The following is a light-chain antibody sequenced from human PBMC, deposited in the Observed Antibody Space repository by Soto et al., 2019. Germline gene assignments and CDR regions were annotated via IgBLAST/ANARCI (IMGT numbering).Light chain of an antibody. CDR2: GAS. Sequence: VVTESPANLSLVPGETGTLSCRASQGVRRGLAWYQQRPGQAPRLLIYGASTRATGIPARFRGSGSGTEFRLTISSLQSEDFATYYCQQYNTWHPKMAFGRGTKVEIK. CDR3: QQYNTWHPKMA. J-gene: IGKJ1*01. V-gene: IGKV3-15*01. CDR1: QGVRRG.